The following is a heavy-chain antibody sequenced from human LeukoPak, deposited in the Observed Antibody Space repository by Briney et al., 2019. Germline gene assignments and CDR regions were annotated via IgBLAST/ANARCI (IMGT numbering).Heavy chain of an antibody. CDR3: AKEGPNGLLWFGELLRTGSL. Sequence: GGSLRLSCAASGFTFSSYAMHWVRQAPGKGLEWVAVISYDGSNKYYADSVKGRFTISRDNSKNTLYLQMNSLRAEDTAVYYCAKEGPNGLLWFGELLRTGSLWGQGTLVTVSS. D-gene: IGHD3-10*01. CDR1: GFTFSSYA. CDR2: ISYDGSNK. J-gene: IGHJ4*02. V-gene: IGHV3-30-3*01.